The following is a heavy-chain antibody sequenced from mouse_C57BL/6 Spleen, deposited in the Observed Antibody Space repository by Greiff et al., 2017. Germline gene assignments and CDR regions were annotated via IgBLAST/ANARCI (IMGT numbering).Heavy chain of an antibody. V-gene: IGHV1-42*01. D-gene: IGHD1-1*01. CDR2: INPSTGGT. CDR3: ARKDYYGSSYVDY. CDR1: GYSFTGYY. Sequence: VQLQQSGPELVKPGASVKISCKASGYSFTGYYMNWVKQSPEKSLEWIGEINPSTGGTTYNQKFKAKATLTVDKSSSTAYMQLKSLTSEDSAVYYCARKDYYGSSYVDYWGQGTTLTASS. J-gene: IGHJ2*01.